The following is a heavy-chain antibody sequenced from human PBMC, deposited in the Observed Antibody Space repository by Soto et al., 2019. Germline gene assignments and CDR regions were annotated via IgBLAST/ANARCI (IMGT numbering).Heavy chain of an antibody. J-gene: IGHJ4*02. CDR3: ARGLLRYFDWLLYPDYFDY. V-gene: IGHV4-61*05. D-gene: IGHD3-9*01. CDR1: GGSINNNNYY. Sequence: SETLSLTCTVSGGSINNNNYYWGWVRQPPGKGLEWIGYIYYSGSTNYNPSLKSRVTISVDTSKNQFSLKLSSVTAADTAVYYCARGLLRYFDWLLYPDYFDYWGQGNLVTFSS. CDR2: IYYSGST.